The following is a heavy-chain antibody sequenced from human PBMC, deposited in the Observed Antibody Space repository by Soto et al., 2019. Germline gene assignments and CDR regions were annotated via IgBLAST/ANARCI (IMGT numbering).Heavy chain of an antibody. Sequence: GGSLILSCSASGFTFMDYYMSWIRPAPGKGLEWVSYISRGATTIYYADSVKGRFTISRDNAKNSLYLQMNSLRAEDTAVYFYATDSSGYYYFDYWGQGTLVTVSS. J-gene: IGHJ4*02. V-gene: IGHV3-11*01. D-gene: IGHD3-22*01. CDR1: GFTFMDYY. CDR3: ATDSSGYYYFDY. CDR2: ISRGATTI.